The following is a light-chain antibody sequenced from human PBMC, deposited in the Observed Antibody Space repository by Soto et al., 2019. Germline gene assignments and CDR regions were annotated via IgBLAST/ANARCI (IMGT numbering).Light chain of an antibody. CDR1: QSISSW. CDR2: DAS. V-gene: IGKV1-5*01. CDR3: QQYNSYSWT. J-gene: IGKJ1*01. Sequence: IQMTQSPSTLSASVGDRVTITCRASQSISSWLAWYQQKPGRAPKLLIYDASSLESGVPSRFSGIGFGKEFTFTFSSLQPDDFVTYYCQQYNSYSWTFGQGTKVDIK.